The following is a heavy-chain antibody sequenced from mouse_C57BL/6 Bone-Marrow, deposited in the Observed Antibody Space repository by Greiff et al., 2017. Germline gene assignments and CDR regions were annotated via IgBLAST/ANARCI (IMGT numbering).Heavy chain of an antibody. CDR3: TTHSNSFAY. D-gene: IGHD2-5*01. V-gene: IGHV14-4*01. J-gene: IGHJ3*01. CDR1: GFNIKDDY. CDR2: IDPENGDT. Sequence: EVQLVESGAELVRPGASVKLSCTASGFNIKDDYMHWVKQRPEQGLEWIGWIDPENGDTEYASKFQGKATITADTSSNTAYLQLSSLTSEDTAVYYCTTHSNSFAYWGQGTLVTVSA.